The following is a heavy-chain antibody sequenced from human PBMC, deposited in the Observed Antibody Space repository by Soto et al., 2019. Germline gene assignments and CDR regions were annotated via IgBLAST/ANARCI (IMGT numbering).Heavy chain of an antibody. CDR3: ARVDYYDSSGYDY. J-gene: IGHJ4*02. V-gene: IGHV5-51*01. Sequence: GESLKISCKGSGYIFTSYWIGWVRQMPGKGLEWMGIIYPGDSDTRYSPSFQGQVTISADKSISTAYLQWSSLKASDTAIYYCARVDYYDSSGYDYWGQGTLVTVSS. CDR1: GYIFTSYW. CDR2: IYPGDSDT. D-gene: IGHD3-22*01.